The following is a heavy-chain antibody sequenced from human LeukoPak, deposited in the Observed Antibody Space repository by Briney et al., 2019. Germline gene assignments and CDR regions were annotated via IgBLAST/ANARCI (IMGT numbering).Heavy chain of an antibody. CDR2: IYTSGST. CDR3: ARDRRSAMKSSGYFDY. J-gene: IGHJ4*02. CDR1: GGSISSYY. Sequence: SETLSLTCTVSGGSISSYYWSWIRQPAGKGLEWIGRIYTSGSTNYNPSLKSRVTMSVDTSKNQFSLKLSSVTAADTAVYYCARDRRSAMKSSGYFDYWGQGTLVTVSS. D-gene: IGHD3-22*01. V-gene: IGHV4-4*07.